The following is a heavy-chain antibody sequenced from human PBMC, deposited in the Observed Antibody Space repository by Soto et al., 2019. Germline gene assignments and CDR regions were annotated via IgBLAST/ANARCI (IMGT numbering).Heavy chain of an antibody. CDR3: VTAYTYGPDAFDI. V-gene: IGHV3-30-3*01. Sequence: QVQLVESGGGVVQPGRSLRLSCAGSGFTFSIYAMHWVRQAPGKGLEWVAVIFHDGSDEYYADSVKGRLTVSRDNSKNALNLHLNSLKPEDTAVYYCVTAYTYGPDAFDIWGQGTMVTVTT. J-gene: IGHJ3*02. D-gene: IGHD5-18*01. CDR2: IFHDGSDE. CDR1: GFTFSIYA.